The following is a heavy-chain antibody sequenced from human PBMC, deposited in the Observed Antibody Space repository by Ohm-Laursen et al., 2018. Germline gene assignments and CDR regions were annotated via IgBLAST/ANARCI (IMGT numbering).Heavy chain of an antibody. CDR3: ARIKVGAQREGFDY. D-gene: IGHD1-26*01. V-gene: IGHV1-8*01. Sequence: ASVKVSCKASGYTFTSYDINWVRQATGQGLEWMGWMNPNSGNTGYAQKFQDRVTMTVDTSISTAYMELSRLISDDTAVYYCARIKVGAQREGFDYWGQGTLVTVSS. CDR1: GYTFTSYD. CDR2: MNPNSGNT. J-gene: IGHJ4*02.